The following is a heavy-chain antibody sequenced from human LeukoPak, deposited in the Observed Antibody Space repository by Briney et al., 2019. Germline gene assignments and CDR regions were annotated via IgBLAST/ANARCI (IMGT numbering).Heavy chain of an antibody. CDR3: AKPGGGNYFTHNYFHP. J-gene: IGHJ5*02. CDR2: INHSGST. Sequence: SETLSLTCAVYGGFFSGYYWSWIRQPPGKGLEWIGEINHSGSTNYNPSLKSRVTISVDTSKNQFSLKLTSVTAADTAVYYCAKPGGGNYFTHNYFHPWGQGTLVAVSS. V-gene: IGHV4-34*01. D-gene: IGHD1-26*01. CDR1: GGFFSGYY.